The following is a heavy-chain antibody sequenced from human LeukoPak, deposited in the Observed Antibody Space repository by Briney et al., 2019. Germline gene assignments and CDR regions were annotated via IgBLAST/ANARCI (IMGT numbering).Heavy chain of an antibody. CDR1: GGYNSSYY. CDR2: IYTSGST. V-gene: IGHV4-4*07. CDR3: ARAPTGTGAWNWFDP. D-gene: IGHD1-1*01. J-gene: IGHJ5*02. Sequence: SDTLSLPCSVSGGYNSSYYLSWIRQPAAKGRALIGCIYTSGSTNYNPSLKSRVTMSVDTSKNQFSLKLSSVTAADTAVYYCARAPTGTGAWNWFDPWGQGTLVTVSS.